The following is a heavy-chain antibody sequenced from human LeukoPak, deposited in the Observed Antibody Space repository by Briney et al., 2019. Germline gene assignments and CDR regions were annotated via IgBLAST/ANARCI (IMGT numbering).Heavy chain of an antibody. CDR3: ARVLLWFGDPFGMDV. D-gene: IGHD3-10*01. CDR1: GFTFSSYA. Sequence: AGGSLRLSCAASGFTFSSYAMSWVRQAPEKGLEWVSGISGSGGSTYYADSVKGRFTISRDNSKNTLYLQMNSLRAEDTAVYYCARVLLWFGDPFGMDVWGQGTTVTVSS. CDR2: ISGSGGST. V-gene: IGHV3-23*01. J-gene: IGHJ6*02.